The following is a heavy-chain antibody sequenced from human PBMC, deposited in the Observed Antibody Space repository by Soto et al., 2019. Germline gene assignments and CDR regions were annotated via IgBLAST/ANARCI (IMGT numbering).Heavy chain of an antibody. V-gene: IGHV4-34*01. CDR1: GGYFSGYY. J-gene: IGHJ6*03. D-gene: IGHD3-16*02. CDR2: INHSGST. CDR3: ARGAITFGGVIVKGGRFYYYYMDV. Sequence: SETLSLTCAVDGGYFSGYYWSWIRQPQGKGLEWIGEINHSGSTNYNPSPKSRVTISVDTSKNQFSLKLSSVTAADTAVYYCARGAITFGGVIVKGGRFYYYYMDVWGKGTTVTVSS.